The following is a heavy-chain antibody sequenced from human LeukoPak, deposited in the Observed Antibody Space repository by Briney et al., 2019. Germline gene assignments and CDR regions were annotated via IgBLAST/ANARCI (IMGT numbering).Heavy chain of an antibody. CDR1: GYTFTGYD. CDR3: VRDVSGSYDY. CDR2: LNPNNGGT. D-gene: IGHD1-26*01. J-gene: IGHJ4*02. Sequence: ASVKVSCKASGYTFTGYDMHWVRQAPGQGLEWMGRLNPNNGGTTYTQRFQGRVTMTRDTSINTGYMEISRLRSDDTAVYYCVRDVSGSYDYWGQGTLVTVSS. V-gene: IGHV1-2*06.